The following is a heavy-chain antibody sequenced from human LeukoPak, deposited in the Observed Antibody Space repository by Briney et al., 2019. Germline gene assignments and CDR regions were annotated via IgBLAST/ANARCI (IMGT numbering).Heavy chain of an antibody. CDR2: IRYDGSNK. V-gene: IGHV3-30*02. CDR1: GFTFSSYG. D-gene: IGHD3-10*01. J-gene: IGHJ6*03. Sequence: GGSLRLPCAASGFTFSSYGMHWVRQAPGKGLEWVAFIRYDGSNKYYADSVKGRFTISRDNSKNTLYLQMNSLRAEDTAVYYCAKDGNYYGSGSNPSYYYYYMDVWGKGTTVTISS. CDR3: AKDGNYYGSGSNPSYYYYYMDV.